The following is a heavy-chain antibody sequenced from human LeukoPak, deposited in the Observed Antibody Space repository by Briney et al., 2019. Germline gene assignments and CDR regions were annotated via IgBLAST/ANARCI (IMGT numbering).Heavy chain of an antibody. D-gene: IGHD3-16*01. V-gene: IGHV3-23*01. CDR3: AKDYAASDY. CDR2: ISGSGGST. Sequence: GGSLRLSCAASGLTFSSYAMSWVRQAPPKELDWVSAISGSGGSTYHADSVKGRFTISRDNSKNTLYLQMNSLRAEDTAVYYCAKDYAASDYWGQGTLVTVSS. CDR1: GLTFSSYA. J-gene: IGHJ4*02.